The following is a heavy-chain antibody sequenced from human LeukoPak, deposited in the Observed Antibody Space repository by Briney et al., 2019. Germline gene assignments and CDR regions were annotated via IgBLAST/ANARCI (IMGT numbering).Heavy chain of an antibody. CDR1: GFTFSSYA. J-gene: IGHJ5*02. CDR3: AREAAGYCRSTSCHGNWFDP. Sequence: GGSLRLSCAASGFTFSSYAMHWVRQAPGKGLEWVAVISYDGSNKYYADSVKGRFTISRDNSKNTLYLQMNSLRAEDTAVYYCAREAAGYCRSTSCHGNWFDPWGQGTLVTVSS. V-gene: IGHV3-30*01. D-gene: IGHD2-2*01. CDR2: ISYDGSNK.